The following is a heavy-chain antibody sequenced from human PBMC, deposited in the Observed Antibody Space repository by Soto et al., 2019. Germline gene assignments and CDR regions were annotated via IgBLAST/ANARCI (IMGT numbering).Heavy chain of an antibody. CDR1: GASISGFY. V-gene: IGHV4-4*07. CDR3: VRDGTKTLRDWFDP. CDR2: IYATGTT. D-gene: IGHD1-1*01. Sequence: SETLSLTCTVCGASISGFYWSWIRKSAGKGLEWIGRIYATGTTDYNPSLKSRVMMSVDTSKKQFSLKLRSVTAADTAVYYCVRDGTKTLRDWFDPWGQGISVTVSS. J-gene: IGHJ5*02.